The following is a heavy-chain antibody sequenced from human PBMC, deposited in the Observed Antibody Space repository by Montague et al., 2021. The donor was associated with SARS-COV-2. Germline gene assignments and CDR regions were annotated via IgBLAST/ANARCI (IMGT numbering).Heavy chain of an antibody. CDR1: GFTFSSYA. J-gene: IGHJ4*02. Sequence: SLRLSCAASGFTFSSYAMSWVRQAPGKGLEWVSPITGNGGGTYYAGSVKGRFTISKDNSKNMLYLQMNSLRAEDTAVYYCAKDLVYSGSYFADWGQGTLVTVSS. V-gene: IGHV3-23*01. D-gene: IGHD1-26*01. CDR3: AKDLVYSGSYFAD. CDR2: ITGNGGGT.